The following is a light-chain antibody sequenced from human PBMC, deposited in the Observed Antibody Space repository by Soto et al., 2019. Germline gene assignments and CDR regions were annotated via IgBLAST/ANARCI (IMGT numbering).Light chain of an antibody. CDR1: QTIGSIY. CDR2: GAS. CDR3: QQYDSSLTWT. Sequence: EIVLTQSPGTLCLSPGERATLSCGGSQTIGSIYLSWYQQKPGQAPRLLIYGASNRATGIPDRFSGSRSGTDFTLTISRLEAEDFAVYYCQQYDSSLTWTFGQGTKVDIK. V-gene: IGKV3-20*01. J-gene: IGKJ1*01.